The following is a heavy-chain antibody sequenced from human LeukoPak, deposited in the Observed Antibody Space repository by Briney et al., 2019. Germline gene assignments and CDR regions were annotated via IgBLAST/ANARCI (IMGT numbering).Heavy chain of an antibody. J-gene: IGHJ5*02. CDR3: AREVVRAAAGTLFSRAYNWFDP. Sequence: GGSLRLSCAASGFTFSSYGMHWVRQAPGKGLEWVAFIRYDGSNKYYADSVKGRFTISRDNSKNTLYLQMNSPRAEDTAVYYCAREVVRAAAGTLFSRAYNWFDPWGQGTLVTVSS. CDR1: GFTFSSYG. CDR2: IRYDGSNK. D-gene: IGHD6-13*01. V-gene: IGHV3-30*02.